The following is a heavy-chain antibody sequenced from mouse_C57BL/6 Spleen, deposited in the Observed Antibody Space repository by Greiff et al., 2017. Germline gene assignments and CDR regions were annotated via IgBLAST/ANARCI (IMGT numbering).Heavy chain of an antibody. V-gene: IGHV1-81*01. CDR1: GYTFTSYG. J-gene: IGHJ4*01. CDR2: IYPRSGNT. D-gene: IGHD2-5*01. CDR3: ARISNDYAMDY. Sequence: VQLQESGAELARPGASVKLSCKASGYTFTSYGISWVKQRTGQGLEWIGEIYPRSGNTYYNEKFKGKATLTADKSSSTAYMELRSLTSEDSAVYFCARISNDYAMDYWGQGTSVTVSS.